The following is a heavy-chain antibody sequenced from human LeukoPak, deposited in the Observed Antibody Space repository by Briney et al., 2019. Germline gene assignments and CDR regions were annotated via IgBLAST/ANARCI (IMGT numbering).Heavy chain of an antibody. CDR3: ARMYSSGFTIDDY. CDR1: GGTFSSYA. J-gene: IGHJ4*02. CDR2: IIPIFGTA. D-gene: IGHD6-19*01. V-gene: IGHV1-69*13. Sequence: SVTVSCKASGGTFSSYAISWVRRAPGQGLEWMGGIIPIFGTANYAQKFQGRVTITADESTSTAYMELSSLRSEDTAVYYCARMYSSGFTIDDYWGQGTLVTVSS.